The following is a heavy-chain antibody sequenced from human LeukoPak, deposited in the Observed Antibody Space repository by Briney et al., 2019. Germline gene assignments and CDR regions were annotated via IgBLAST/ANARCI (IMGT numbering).Heavy chain of an antibody. Sequence: GESLKISCKGSGYSFTTSWIGWVRQMPGKGLEWMGIIYPGDSDARYSPSFQGQVTISADRSISTAYLQWSSLKASDTAMYYCARLLGLGRRYTFGYDYFDYWGQGTLVTVSS. D-gene: IGHD5-18*01. CDR1: GYSFTTSW. CDR3: ARLLGLGRRYTFGYDYFDY. J-gene: IGHJ4*02. CDR2: IYPGDSDA. V-gene: IGHV5-51*01.